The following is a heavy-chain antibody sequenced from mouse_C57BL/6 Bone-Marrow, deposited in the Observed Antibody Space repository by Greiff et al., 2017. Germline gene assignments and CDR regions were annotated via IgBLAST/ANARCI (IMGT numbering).Heavy chain of an antibody. V-gene: IGHV5-17*01. CDR1: GFTFSDYG. CDR2: ISSGSSTI. Sequence: EVMLVESGGGLVKPGGSLKLSCAASGFTFSDYGMHWVRQAPEKGLEWVAYISSGSSTIYYADTVKGRFTISRDNAKNTLFLQMTSLRSEDTAMYYCARGFLLYFDYWSQGTTLTVSS. J-gene: IGHJ2*01. D-gene: IGHD3-2*02. CDR3: ARGFLLYFDY.